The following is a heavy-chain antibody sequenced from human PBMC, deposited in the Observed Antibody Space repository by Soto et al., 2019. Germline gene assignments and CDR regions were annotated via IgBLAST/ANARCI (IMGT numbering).Heavy chain of an antibody. Sequence: QVQLVESGGGVVQPGRSLRLSCAASGFTFSSYGMHWVRQAPGKGLEWVAVISYDGSNKYYPDSVKGRFTISRDNSKNTLYLQMNSLSAEDTAVYYCAKDRRDGYKTRYYFDYWGQGTLVTVSS. D-gene: IGHD5-12*01. CDR1: GFTFSSYG. J-gene: IGHJ4*02. V-gene: IGHV3-30*18. CDR3: AKDRRDGYKTRYYFDY. CDR2: ISYDGSNK.